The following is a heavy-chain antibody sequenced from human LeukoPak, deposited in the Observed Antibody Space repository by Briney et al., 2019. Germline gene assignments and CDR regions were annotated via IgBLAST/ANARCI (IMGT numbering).Heavy chain of an antibody. J-gene: IGHJ6*02. CDR2: IYHSGST. CDR3: ARARVPSGMDV. CDR1: GGSISSGGYS. D-gene: IGHD3-10*01. Sequence: SETLSLTCAVSGGSISSGGYSWSWIRQPPGKGLEWIGYIYHSGSTYYNPSLKSRVTISVDTSKNQFSLKLSSVTAADTAVYYCARARVPSGMDVWGQGTTVTVSS. V-gene: IGHV4-30-2*01.